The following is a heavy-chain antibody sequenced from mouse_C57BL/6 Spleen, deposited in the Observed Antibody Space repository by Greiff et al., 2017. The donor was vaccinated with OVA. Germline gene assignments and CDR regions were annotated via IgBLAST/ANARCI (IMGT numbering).Heavy chain of an antibody. D-gene: IGHD1-1*01. V-gene: IGHV5-4*03. Sequence: DVKLVESGGGLVKPGGSLKLSCAASGFTFSSYAMSWVRQTPEKRLEWVATISDGGSYTYYPANVKGRFTISRDNAKNNLYLQMSHLKSEDTAMYYCARVYGSSQYYCDYWGQGTTLTVSS. CDR1: GFTFSSYA. CDR3: ARVYGSSQYYCDY. CDR2: ISDGGSYT. J-gene: IGHJ2*01.